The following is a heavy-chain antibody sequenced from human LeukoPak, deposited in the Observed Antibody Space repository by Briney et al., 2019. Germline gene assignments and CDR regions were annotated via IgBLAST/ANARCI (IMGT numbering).Heavy chain of an antibody. CDR3: AKDEFFDGYCSSTSCSVGPFDY. Sequence: PGGSLRLSCAASGFTFSSYGMHWVRQAPGKGLEWAAFIRYDGSNKYYADSVKGRFTISRDNSKNTLYLQMNSLRAEDTAVYYCAKDEFFDGYCSSTSCSVGPFDYWGQGTLVTVSS. V-gene: IGHV3-30*02. CDR2: IRYDGSNK. J-gene: IGHJ4*02. CDR1: GFTFSSYG. D-gene: IGHD2-2*03.